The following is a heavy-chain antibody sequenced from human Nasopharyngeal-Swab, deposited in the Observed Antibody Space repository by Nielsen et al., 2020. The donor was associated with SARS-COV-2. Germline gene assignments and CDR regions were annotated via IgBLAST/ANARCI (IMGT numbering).Heavy chain of an antibody. CDR1: GFTFSSYA. D-gene: IGHD2-8*02. J-gene: IGHJ4*02. CDR3: ARGSTAGDY. V-gene: IGHV3-33*08. Sequence: GESLKISCAASGFTFSSYAMSWVRQAPGNGLEWVAVVWHDGNNKYHAESVKGRFTISRDNSKNTMYLQMNSLTVDDSAMYYCARGSTAGDYWGQGTLVTVSS. CDR2: VWHDGNNK.